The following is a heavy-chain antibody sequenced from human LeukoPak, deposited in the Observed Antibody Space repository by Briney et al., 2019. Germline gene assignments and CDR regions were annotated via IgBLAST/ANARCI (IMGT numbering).Heavy chain of an antibody. CDR2: ISTYKGNT. CDR1: GYTFTSYG. CDR3: ARVTALYYYMDV. J-gene: IGHJ6*03. V-gene: IGHV1-18*01. Sequence: APVKVSCKASGYTFTSYGISWVRQAPGQGLEWMGWISTYKGNTNYAQKLQGRVTMTTDTSTSTVYMELRSLRSDDTAVYYCARVTALYYYMDVWGKGTTVTVSS.